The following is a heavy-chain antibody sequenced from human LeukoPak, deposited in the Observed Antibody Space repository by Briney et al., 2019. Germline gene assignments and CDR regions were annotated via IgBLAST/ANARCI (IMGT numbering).Heavy chain of an antibody. V-gene: IGHV3-74*01. CDR2: ISSDGSST. Sequence: GGSLKLSCAASGFTFSSHWMHWVRQAPGKGLVWVTRISSDGSSTRYADYVKGRFTISRDNAKNTLYLQMSSLRAEDTAMYYCARISLSGWVNDHWGQGTLVTVSS. CDR1: GFTFSSHW. J-gene: IGHJ4*02. CDR3: ARISLSGWVNDH. D-gene: IGHD6-19*01.